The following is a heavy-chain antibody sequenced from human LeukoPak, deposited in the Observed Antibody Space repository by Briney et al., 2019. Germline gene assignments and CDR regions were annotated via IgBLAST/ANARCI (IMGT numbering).Heavy chain of an antibody. CDR1: GFTFRSYE. CDR2: TSSTGNTM. Sequence: PGGSLRLSCAASGFTFRSYEMNWVRQAPGKGLEWVSYTSSTGNTMYYADSVKGRFTISGDNANNSLYLQMNSLRVEDTSFYYRARGRGLYGMDVWGQGTTVTVSS. CDR3: ARGRGLYGMDV. J-gene: IGHJ6*02. V-gene: IGHV3-48*03.